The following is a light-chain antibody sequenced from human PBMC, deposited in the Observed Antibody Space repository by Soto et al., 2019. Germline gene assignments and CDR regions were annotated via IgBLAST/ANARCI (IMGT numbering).Light chain of an antibody. CDR3: SAWDDSPNGPV. Sequence: QSVLIQPPSASGTPGQRVTISCSGISSNIGSNTVNWYQQLPGTAPKLLIYNNSQRPSGVPDRFSSSKSGTSASLAISGLQSEDEADYYCSAWDDSPNGPVFGGGTQLTVL. CDR1: SSNIGSNT. J-gene: IGLJ2*01. CDR2: NNS. V-gene: IGLV1-44*01.